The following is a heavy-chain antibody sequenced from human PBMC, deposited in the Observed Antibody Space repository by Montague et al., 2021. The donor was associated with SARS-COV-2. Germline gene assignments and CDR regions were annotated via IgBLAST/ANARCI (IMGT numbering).Heavy chain of an antibody. CDR2: ISWDSGRR. CDR3: AKDIAGSCFSYDAFDT. Sequence: SLRLSCAASGFTFDDYAMHWVRQAPGKGLEWVSGISWDSGRRGYADSXKGRFTISRDNAKNSLYLQMTSLRTEDTAFYYCAKDIAGSCFSYDAFDTWGQGTMVTVSS. CDR1: GFTFDDYA. J-gene: IGHJ3*02. D-gene: IGHD2-15*01. V-gene: IGHV3-9*01.